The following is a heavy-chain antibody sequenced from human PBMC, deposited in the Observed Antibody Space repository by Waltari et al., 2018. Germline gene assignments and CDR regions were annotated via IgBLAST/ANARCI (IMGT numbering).Heavy chain of an antibody. CDR2: VRYDGGNS. CDR3: ARGGMGYYYSDY. J-gene: IGHJ4*02. CDR1: GFTFSNYD. D-gene: IGHD1-1*01. Sequence: QVQLLESGGGVVEPGGSLRLSVAASGFTFSNYDMHWVRQAPGKGLVWVAFVRYDGGNSYNIDSVKGRFTVSRDNSKNTLYVQMNSLRPEDTAIYYCARGGMGYYYSDYWGQGTLVLVSS. V-gene: IGHV3-30*02.